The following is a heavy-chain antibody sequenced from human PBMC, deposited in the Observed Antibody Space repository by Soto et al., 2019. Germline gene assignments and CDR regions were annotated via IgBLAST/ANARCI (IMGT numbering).Heavy chain of an antibody. J-gene: IGHJ6*02. V-gene: IGHV3-30*18. CDR2: ISYDGSNK. CDR1: GFTFSTYG. D-gene: IGHD3-10*01. Sequence: QVKLVESGGGVVQPGRSLRLSCAASGFTFSTYGMHWVRQAPGNGLEWVAVISYDGSNKHYADSVKGRFTISRDNSKNTLYLQMNSLRAEDTAVYYCAKERAGSYYYYYYGMDVWGQGTTVTVSS. CDR3: AKERAGSYYYYYYGMDV.